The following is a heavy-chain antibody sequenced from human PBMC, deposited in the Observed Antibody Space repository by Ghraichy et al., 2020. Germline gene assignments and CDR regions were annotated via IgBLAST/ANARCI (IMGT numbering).Heavy chain of an antibody. V-gene: IGHV4-39*01. Sequence: SQTLSLTCTVSGVSISSSSYYWGWIRLPPGKGLEWIGSIYYSGSTYYNPSLKSRVTISVDTSKNQFSLRLSSATAADTAVYYCAIAIAVAPVYNAFDIWGQGTMVTVSS. CDR2: IYYSGST. CDR3: AIAIAVAPVYNAFDI. J-gene: IGHJ3*02. D-gene: IGHD6-19*01. CDR1: GVSISSSSYY.